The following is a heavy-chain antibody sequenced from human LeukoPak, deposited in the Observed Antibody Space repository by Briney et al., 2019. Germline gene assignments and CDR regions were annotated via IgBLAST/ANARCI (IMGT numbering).Heavy chain of an antibody. CDR3: ARVVVIIKTPSLYYFDY. D-gene: IGHD3-22*01. CDR1: GYTFTSYD. J-gene: IGHJ4*01. CDR2: MNPNSGNT. Sequence: ASVNVSCKPSGYTFTSYDINWVRQATGQGLEWMGWMNPNSGNTGYAQKYQGRVTMTRNTSISTAYMELSSLSSEDTAVYYCARVVVIIKTPSLYYFDYWGHGTLVTVSS. V-gene: IGHV1-8*01.